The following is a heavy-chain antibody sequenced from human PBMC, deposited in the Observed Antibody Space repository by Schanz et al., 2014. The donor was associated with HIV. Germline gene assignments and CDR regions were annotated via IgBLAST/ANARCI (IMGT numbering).Heavy chain of an antibody. CDR1: GFTFSSYA. Sequence: QVQLVESGGGVVQPGRSLRLSCAASGFTFSSYAMHWVRQAPGKGLEWVAVISYDGSNQYYADSVKGRFTISRDNSKNTLYLQMNSLRAEDTAVYYCVRGYGAHYYFGLDVWGQGTTVTVSS. D-gene: IGHD5-12*01. J-gene: IGHJ6*02. V-gene: IGHV3-30-3*01. CDR3: VRGYGAHYYFGLDV. CDR2: ISYDGSNQ.